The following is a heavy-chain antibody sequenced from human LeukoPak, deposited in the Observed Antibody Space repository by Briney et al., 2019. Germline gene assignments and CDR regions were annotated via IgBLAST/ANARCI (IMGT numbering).Heavy chain of an antibody. CDR1: GFTFSSSA. CDR3: AKSGCSSTSCYSILSGWLDP. CDR2: ISNNGGYT. J-gene: IGHJ5*02. Sequence: GGSLRLSCAASGFTFSSSAMSWVRQAPGKGLEWVSAISNNGGYTYYADSVQGRFTISRDNSKSTLCLQMNSLRAEDTAVYYCAKSGCSSTSCYSILSGWLDPWGQGTLVTVSS. D-gene: IGHD2-2*02. V-gene: IGHV3-23*01.